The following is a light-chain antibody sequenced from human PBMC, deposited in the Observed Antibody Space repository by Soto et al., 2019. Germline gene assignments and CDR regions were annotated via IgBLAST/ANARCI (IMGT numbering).Light chain of an antibody. CDR2: GNI. V-gene: IGLV1-40*01. CDR1: SSNIGAGYD. CDR3: QSYDSTLSDRYV. Sequence: QSVLTQPPSVSGAPGQRVTISCTGSSSNIGAGYDVHWYQQHPGTAPKLLIFGNINRPSGVPDRFSGSKSGTSASLTITGLQAEDEGDYYCQSYDSTLSDRYVFGTGTKVTVL. J-gene: IGLJ1*01.